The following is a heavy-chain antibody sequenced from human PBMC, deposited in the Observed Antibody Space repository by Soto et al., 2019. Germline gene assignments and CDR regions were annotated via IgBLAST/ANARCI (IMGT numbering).Heavy chain of an antibody. Sequence: XETLSLTCTLSGFSISSSNSYYWGWIRQPPGKGLEWIGSMFYSGITYYNPSRKSRVTISVGTSKNHFSLRLTAVTAADTAVYFCVRQDYYGTSDWGQGTMVTVSS. D-gene: IGHD3-10*01. V-gene: IGHV4-39*01. CDR3: VRQDYYGTSD. CDR1: GFSISSSNSYY. CDR2: MFYSGIT. J-gene: IGHJ4*02.